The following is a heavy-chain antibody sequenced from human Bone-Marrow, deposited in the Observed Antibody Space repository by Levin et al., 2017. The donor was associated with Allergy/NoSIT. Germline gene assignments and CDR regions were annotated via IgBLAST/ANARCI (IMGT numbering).Heavy chain of an antibody. CDR1: GDSISSFY. CDR3: ARGGANTSWFYFDY. D-gene: IGHD4/OR15-4a*01. CDR2: RKERGRR. Sequence: EKMSLTCTVSGDSISSFYWNWIRQPPGKGLEWKGERKERGRRKEKKGRECRVTMSVDTSKNQFSMKLRSVTAADTAVYYCARGGANTSWFYFDYWGQGTLVTVSS. J-gene: IGHJ4*02. V-gene: IGHV4-59*01.